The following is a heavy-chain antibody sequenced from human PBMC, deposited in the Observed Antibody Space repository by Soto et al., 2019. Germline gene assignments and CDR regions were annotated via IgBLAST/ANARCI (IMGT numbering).Heavy chain of an antibody. CDR1: GFTFSRFG. D-gene: IGHD1-26*01. Sequence: GGSLRLSCAVSGFTFSRFGMSWVRQAPGKGLEWVSAISGSGGSTYYADSVKGRFTISRDNSKNTLYLQMNSLRAEDTAVYYCAKGRRERAITFDYWGQGTLVTVSS. V-gene: IGHV3-23*01. CDR2: ISGSGGST. CDR3: AKGRRERAITFDY. J-gene: IGHJ4*02.